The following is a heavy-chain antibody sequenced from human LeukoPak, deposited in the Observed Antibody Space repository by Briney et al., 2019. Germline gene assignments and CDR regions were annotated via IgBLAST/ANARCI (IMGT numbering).Heavy chain of an antibody. CDR1: GDSVSSNSAA. V-gene: IGHV6-1*01. D-gene: IGHD6-13*01. CDR3: ARDLEVNGQYSSSWVPFDY. CDR2: TYYRSKWYN. Sequence: SQTLSLTCAISGDSVSSNSAAWNWIRQSPSRGLEWLGRTYYRSKWYNDYAVSVKSRITINPDTSKNQFSLQLNSVTPEDTAVYYCARDLEVNGQYSSSWVPFDYWGQGTLVTVSS. J-gene: IGHJ4*02.